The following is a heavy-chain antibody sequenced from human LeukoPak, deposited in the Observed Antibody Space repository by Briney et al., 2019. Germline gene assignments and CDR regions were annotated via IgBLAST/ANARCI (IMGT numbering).Heavy chain of an antibody. CDR3: ARARGSPYPGYFDS. D-gene: IGHD2-15*01. CDR2: NYPYDSDT. J-gene: IGHJ4*02. Sequence: GESLKISCKASGYIFTNYWIGWVHQMPGKRPEFMGINYPYDSDTRYSPSFQGQVTISADKSHSTAYLQWRSLEASDSAMYYCARARGSPYPGYFDSWGQGTLVTVSS. V-gene: IGHV5-51*07. CDR1: GYIFTNYW.